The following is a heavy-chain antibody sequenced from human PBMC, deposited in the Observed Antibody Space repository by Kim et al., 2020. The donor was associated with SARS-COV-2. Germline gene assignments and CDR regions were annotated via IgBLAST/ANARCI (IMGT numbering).Heavy chain of an antibody. V-gene: IGHV4-34*01. D-gene: IGHD3-9*01. CDR2: GST. J-gene: IGHJ5*02. CDR3: ARGPGILVS. Sequence: GSTNYNPSLKSRVTISVDTSKNQFSLKLSSVTAADTAVYYCARGPGILVSWGQGTLVTVSS.